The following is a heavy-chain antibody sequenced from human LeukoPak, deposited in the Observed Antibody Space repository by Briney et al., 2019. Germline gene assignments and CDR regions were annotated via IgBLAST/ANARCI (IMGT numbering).Heavy chain of an antibody. CDR2: INHSGST. V-gene: IGHV4-34*01. CDR1: GGSFSGYY. CDR3: ARDYGVTDY. J-gene: IGHJ4*02. Sequence: SETLSLTCAVYGGSFSGYYWSWIRQPTGKGLEWIGEINHSGSTNYNPSLKSRVTISVDTSKNQFSLKLSSVTAADTAVYYCARDYGVTDYWGQGTLVTVSS. D-gene: IGHD4-17*01.